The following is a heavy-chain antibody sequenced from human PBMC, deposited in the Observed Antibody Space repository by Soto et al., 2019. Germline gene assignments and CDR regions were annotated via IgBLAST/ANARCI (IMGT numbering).Heavy chain of an antibody. CDR3: ARRYCSATSCLNWFDP. CDR2: IYNNENT. Sequence: SETLSLTCTVSGGSINSDDYYWGWIRQSPERGLEWIGYIYNNENTYYNPSLASRVTISLDTSKNQFSLKLTSVTAADAAVYYCARRYCSATSCLNWFDPWGQGTLVTVSS. J-gene: IGHJ5*02. D-gene: IGHD2-2*01. CDR1: GGSINSDDYY. V-gene: IGHV4-30-4*01.